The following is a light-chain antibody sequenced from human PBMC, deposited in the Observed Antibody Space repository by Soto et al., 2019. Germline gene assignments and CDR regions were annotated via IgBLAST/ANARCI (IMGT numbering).Light chain of an antibody. CDR3: QHYNSYSEA. V-gene: IGKV1-5*03. J-gene: IGKJ1*01. CDR2: KAS. Sequence: IQMTQSPSSLSASVGDRVTITCRASQGSRNDLGWYQQKPGKAPKLLIYKASTLKSGVPSRFSGSGSGTEFTLTISSLQPDDFATYYCQHYNSYSEAFGQGTKVDIK. CDR1: QGSRND.